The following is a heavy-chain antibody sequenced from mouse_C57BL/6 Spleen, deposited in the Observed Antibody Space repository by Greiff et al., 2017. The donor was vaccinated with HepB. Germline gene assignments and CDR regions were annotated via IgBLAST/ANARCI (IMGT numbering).Heavy chain of an antibody. J-gene: IGHJ4*01. CDR1: GFTFSDYY. V-gene: IGHV5-12*01. CDR3: ARRGNSYAMDY. Sequence: EVKVVESGGGLVQPGGSLKLSCAASGFTFSDYYMYWVRRTPEKRLEWVAYISNGGGSTYYPDTVQGRFTISRDNAKNTLYLQMSRLKSEDTAMYYCARRGNSYAMDYWGQGTSVTVSS. CDR2: ISNGGGST.